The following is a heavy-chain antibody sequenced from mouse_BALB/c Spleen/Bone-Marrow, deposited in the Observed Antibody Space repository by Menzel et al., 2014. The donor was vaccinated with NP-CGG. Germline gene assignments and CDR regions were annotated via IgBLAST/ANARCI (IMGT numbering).Heavy chain of an antibody. V-gene: IGHV1-9*01. CDR1: GYIFSSYW. D-gene: IGHD5-1*01. CDR3: ARGISYHFDY. Sequence: QVRLQQPGAELMKPGASVKISCKATGYIFSSYWIEWVKQRPGHGLEWIGEILPGISTNYNEKFKGKATFTADTSSNTAYMQLSSLTSEDSAVYYCARGISYHFDYWGQGTTLTVSS. CDR2: ILPGIST. J-gene: IGHJ2*01.